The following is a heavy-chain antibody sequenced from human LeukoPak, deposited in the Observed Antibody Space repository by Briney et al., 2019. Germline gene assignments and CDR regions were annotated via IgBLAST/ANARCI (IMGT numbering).Heavy chain of an antibody. CDR1: GGSISSSSYY. D-gene: IGHD3-10*01. CDR3: ARGVSGFWLSFDF. J-gene: IGHJ4*02. Sequence: KPSETLSLTCTVSGGSISSSSYYWGWIRQPPGKGLEWIGSIYYSGSTYYNPSLKSRVTISVDTSKNQFSLKLSSVTAADTAAYYCARGVSGFWLSFDFWGQGALVSVSS. V-gene: IGHV4-39*07. CDR2: IYYSGST.